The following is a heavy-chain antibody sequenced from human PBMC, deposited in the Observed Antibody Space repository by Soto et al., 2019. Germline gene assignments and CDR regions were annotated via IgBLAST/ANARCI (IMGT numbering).Heavy chain of an antibody. V-gene: IGHV3-23*01. J-gene: IGHJ4*02. Sequence: PGGSLRLSGTASGFNFTFHSMSWVRQAPGKGLQWVSSIGVSPEHTYYLDSVKGRFTISRDSAKNTLYLDMTSLRGDDTALYYCARVPGNTAPRPDYLGRGTRVTVSS. D-gene: IGHD5-18*01. CDR1: GFNFTFHS. CDR2: IGVSPEHT. CDR3: ARVPGNTAPRPDY.